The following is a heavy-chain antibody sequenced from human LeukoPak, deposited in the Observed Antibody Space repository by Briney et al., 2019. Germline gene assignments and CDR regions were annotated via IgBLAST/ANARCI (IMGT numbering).Heavy chain of an antibody. V-gene: IGHV3-53*01. Sequence: PGGSLRLSCAASGFTVSSSYMSWVRQAPGKGLEWVSVIYSGGASFYADSVKGRFTISRDDSKNTLYLQMNSLRAEDTAVYYCARGSHIGAAGILDSWGQGTLLTVSS. J-gene: IGHJ4*02. CDR1: GFTVSSSY. D-gene: IGHD6-13*01. CDR2: IYSGGAS. CDR3: ARGSHIGAAGILDS.